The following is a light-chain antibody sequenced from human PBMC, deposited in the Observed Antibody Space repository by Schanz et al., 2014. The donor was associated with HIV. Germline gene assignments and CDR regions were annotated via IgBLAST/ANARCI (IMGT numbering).Light chain of an antibody. J-gene: IGLJ1*01. CDR3: CSYAGRYTFYV. CDR2: DVN. CDR1: SSDVGGYNY. Sequence: QSALTQPASVSGSPGQSITISCTGTSSDVGGYNYVSWYQQHPNKAPKLIIYDVNNRPSGVSNRFSGSKSGNTASLTISGLQAEDEADYYCCSYAGRYTFYVFGTGTKLTVL. V-gene: IGLV2-14*03.